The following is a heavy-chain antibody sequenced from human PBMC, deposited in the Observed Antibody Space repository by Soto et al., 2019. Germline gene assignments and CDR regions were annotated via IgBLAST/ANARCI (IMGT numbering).Heavy chain of an antibody. D-gene: IGHD3-16*01. CDR3: VTHGLGVSSPPYFDN. V-gene: IGHV1-69*01. CDR2: FVPLFGTT. CDR1: GGTFSGSA. Sequence: SGSEVKKPGSSVKVSCQASGGTFSGSAVTWVRQGPGQGLEWMGEFVPLFGTTNYAQRFPGRLTITAEESTSTAYMELRTLRSDDTAVYYCVTHGLGVSSPPYFDNWGQGTLVTVSS. J-gene: IGHJ4*02.